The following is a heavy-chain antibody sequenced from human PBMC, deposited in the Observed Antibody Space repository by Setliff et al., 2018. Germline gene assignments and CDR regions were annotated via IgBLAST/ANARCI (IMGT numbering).Heavy chain of an antibody. J-gene: IGHJ6*02. D-gene: IGHD2-2*02. CDR1: GASVDSRSYF. CDR3: ARDRQYCSSPTCYSSYFYYYGMDV. V-gene: IGHV4-39*07. CDR2: INHSGST. Sequence: SETLSLTCTVSGASVDSRSYFWGWIRQPPGKGLEWIGEINHSGSTNYNPSLKSRVTISVDTSKNQFSLKLSSVTAADKAVYYCARDRQYCSSPTCYSSYFYYYGMDVWGQGTTVTVSS.